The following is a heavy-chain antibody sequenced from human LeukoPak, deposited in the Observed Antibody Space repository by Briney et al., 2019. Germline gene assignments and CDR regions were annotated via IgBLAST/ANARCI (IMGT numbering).Heavy chain of an antibody. CDR2: ISSNGGST. CDR3: ARSIGLTGGGVDV. CDR1: GCTFSSYA. D-gene: IGHD3-9*01. V-gene: IGHV3-64*01. J-gene: IGHJ6*02. Sequence: GGSLRLSCAASGCTFSSYAMHWVRQAPGKGLEYVSAISSNGGSTYYANSVKGRFTISRDNSKNTLYLQMGSLRAEDTAVYYCARSIGLTGGGVDVWGQGTTVTASS.